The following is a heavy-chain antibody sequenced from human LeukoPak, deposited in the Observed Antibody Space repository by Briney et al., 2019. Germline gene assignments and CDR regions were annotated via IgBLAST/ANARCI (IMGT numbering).Heavy chain of an antibody. CDR2: IYYSGST. D-gene: IGHD6-13*01. CDR3: ARDPGGQQLVRLRVCREKTWFDP. CDR1: GGSISSSSYY. J-gene: IGHJ5*02. V-gene: IGHV4-39*07. Sequence: PSETLSLTCTVSGGSISSSSYYWGWIRQPPGKGLEWIGSIYYSGSTYYNPSLKSRVTISVDTSKNQFSLKLSSVTAADTAAYYSARDPGGQQLVRLRVCREKTWFDPWGQGTLVTVSS.